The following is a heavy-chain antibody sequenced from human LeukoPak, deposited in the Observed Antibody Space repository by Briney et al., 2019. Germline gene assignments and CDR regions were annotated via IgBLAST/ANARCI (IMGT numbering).Heavy chain of an antibody. CDR2: TFSGGNA. V-gene: IGHV4-39*01. D-gene: IGHD3-22*01. J-gene: IGHJ5*02. CDR1: GGSFSSAIFY. Sequence: SETLSLTCSVSGGSFSSAIFYWGWIRQPPGMGLEWIGSTFSGGNAYHNPSLKSRVTMSVDTSKSQFSLKLISVTAADTAVYYCVRLLPSSGYVLGDWFDPWGQGTLVTVSS. CDR3: VRLLPSSGYVLGDWFDP.